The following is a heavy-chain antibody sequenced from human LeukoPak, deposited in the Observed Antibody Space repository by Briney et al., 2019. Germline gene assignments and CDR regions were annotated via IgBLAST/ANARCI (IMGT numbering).Heavy chain of an antibody. V-gene: IGHV4-59*12. D-gene: IGHD6-13*01. CDR1: GGSISSYY. Sequence: PSETLSLTCTVSGGSISSYYWSWIRQPPGKGLEWIGYIYYSGSTYYNPSLKSRVTISVDTSKNQFSLKLSSVTAADTAVYYCAREIAAAGTRYFDLWGRGTLVTVSS. CDR2: IYYSGST. CDR3: AREIAAAGTRYFDL. J-gene: IGHJ2*01.